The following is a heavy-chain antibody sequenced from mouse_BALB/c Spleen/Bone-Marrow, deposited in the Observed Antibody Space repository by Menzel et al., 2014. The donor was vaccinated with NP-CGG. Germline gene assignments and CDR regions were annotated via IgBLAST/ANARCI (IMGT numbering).Heavy chain of an antibody. V-gene: IGHV14-3*02. CDR1: GFNIKDTY. D-gene: IGHD2-4*01. J-gene: IGHJ1*01. Sequence: EVKLVESGAELVKPGASVKLSCTASGFNIKDTYMHWVKQRPEQGLEWIGRIDPASGNTKYDPKFQGKATITADTSSNTAYLQLSSLTSEDTAVYYCATMITDWYFDVWGAGTTVTVSS. CDR2: IDPASGNT. CDR3: ATMITDWYFDV.